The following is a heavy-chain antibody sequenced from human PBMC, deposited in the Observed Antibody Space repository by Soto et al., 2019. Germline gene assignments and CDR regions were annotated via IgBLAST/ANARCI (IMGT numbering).Heavy chain of an antibody. V-gene: IGHV1-69*02. Sequence: SVKVSCKASGGTFSSYTISWVRQAPGQGLEWMGRIIPILGIANYAQKFQGRVTITADKSTSTAYMELSSLRSEDTAVYYCARSTGTTPNLYYYGMDVWGQGTTVTVSS. CDR2: IIPILGIA. CDR3: ARSTGTTPNLYYYGMDV. CDR1: GGTFSSYT. J-gene: IGHJ6*02. D-gene: IGHD1-1*01.